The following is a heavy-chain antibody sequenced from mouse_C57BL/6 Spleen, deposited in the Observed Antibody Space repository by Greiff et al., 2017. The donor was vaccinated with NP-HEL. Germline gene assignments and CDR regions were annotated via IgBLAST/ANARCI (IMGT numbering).Heavy chain of an antibody. J-gene: IGHJ3*01. CDR2: IYPGDSDT. V-gene: IGHV1-5*01. D-gene: IGHD2-4*01. CDR1: GYTFTSYW. CDR3: TRDDDERNWFAY. Sequence: EVQLVESGTVLARPGASVKMSCKTSGYTFTSYWMHWVKQRPGQGLEWIGAIYPGDSDTSYNQKFKGKAKLTAVTSASTAYMELSSRTSEDYAVYYCTRDDDERNWFAYWGQGTLVTVSA.